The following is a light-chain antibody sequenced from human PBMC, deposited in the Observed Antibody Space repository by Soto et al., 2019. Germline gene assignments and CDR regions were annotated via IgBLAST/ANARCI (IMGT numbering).Light chain of an antibody. CDR1: QSVSSSY. Sequence: EVVVTQTPGTLSLSPGERATLSCRASQSVSSSYLAWYQQKPGQAPSLLIYGASRRATGIPDRFSGSGSGTDFTLTISRLEPEDFAVYYCQQYDSSLIPFGQGTRLEI. J-gene: IGKJ5*01. CDR2: GAS. V-gene: IGKV3-20*01. CDR3: QQYDSSLIP.